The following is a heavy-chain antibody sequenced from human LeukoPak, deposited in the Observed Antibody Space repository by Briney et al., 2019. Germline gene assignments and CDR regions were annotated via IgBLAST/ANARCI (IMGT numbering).Heavy chain of an antibody. CDR2: INPSSGGT. CDR1: GYTFTGYY. V-gene: IGHV1-2*02. Sequence: ASVKVSCKASGYTFTGYYMHWVRQAPGQGLEWMGWINPSSGGTNYAQKFQGRVTMTRDTSISTAFMELSRLTSDDTAVYYCARVKTMIIVVSLFDYWGQGTLVTVSS. J-gene: IGHJ4*02. CDR3: ARVKTMIIVVSLFDY. D-gene: IGHD3-22*01.